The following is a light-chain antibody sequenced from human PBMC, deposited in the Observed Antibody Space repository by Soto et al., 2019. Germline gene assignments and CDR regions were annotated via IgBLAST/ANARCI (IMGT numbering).Light chain of an antibody. CDR3: QQYGRYRT. J-gene: IGKJ1*01. Sequence: DIQMTQSPSTLSASVGDRVTITCRASQSTSTWLAWYQHKPGKAPNLLIYKASSLESGVPSRFSGSGSGTEFTLTIGRLQPDDVATYYCQQYGRYRTFGQGTKVEIK. CDR1: QSTSTW. V-gene: IGKV1-5*03. CDR2: KAS.